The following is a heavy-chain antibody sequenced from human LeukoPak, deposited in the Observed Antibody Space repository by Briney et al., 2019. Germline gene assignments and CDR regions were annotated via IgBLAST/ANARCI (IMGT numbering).Heavy chain of an antibody. Sequence: GGSLRLSCAASGFTFSSYAMSWVRQAPGKGLEWVSAISGSGGSTYYADSVKGRFTISRDNAKNSLYLQMNSLRAEDTAVYYCARASSGSYGHYYGMDVWGQGTTVTVSS. CDR1: GFTFSSYA. V-gene: IGHV3-23*01. J-gene: IGHJ6*02. CDR2: ISGSGGST. CDR3: ARASSGSYGHYYGMDV. D-gene: IGHD1-26*01.